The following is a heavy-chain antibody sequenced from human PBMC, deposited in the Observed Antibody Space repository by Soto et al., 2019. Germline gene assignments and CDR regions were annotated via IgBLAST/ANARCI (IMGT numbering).Heavy chain of an antibody. CDR3: VRGQWLPRGEY. Sequence: QVQLQQWGAGLLKSSETLSLTCAVYGGSLSGFFWTWIRQPPGKGLEWIGEINHSGSTNYNPSLKSRVTISVDTSENQFSLRLTSVTAAATAVYYCVRGQWLPRGEYWGQGTLVTVSS. D-gene: IGHD6-19*01. CDR2: INHSGST. V-gene: IGHV4-34*02. J-gene: IGHJ4*02. CDR1: GGSLSGFF.